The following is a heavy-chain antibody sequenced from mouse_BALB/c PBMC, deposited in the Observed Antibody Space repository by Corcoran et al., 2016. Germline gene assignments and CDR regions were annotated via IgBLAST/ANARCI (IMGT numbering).Heavy chain of an antibody. J-gene: IGHJ4*01. Sequence: QIQLVQSGPELKKPGETVKISCKASGYTFTNYGMTWVKQAPGKGLKWLGWINTYTGEPTYADDFKGRFAFSLETSARTAYLQINNLKNEDMATYFGASYYGSSYAMDYWGQGTSVTVSS. V-gene: IGHV9-1*02. CDR3: ASYYGSSYAMDY. CDR2: INTYTGEP. CDR1: GYTFTNYG. D-gene: IGHD1-1*01.